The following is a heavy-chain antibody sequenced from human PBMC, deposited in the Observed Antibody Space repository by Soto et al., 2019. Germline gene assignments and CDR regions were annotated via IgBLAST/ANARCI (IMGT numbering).Heavy chain of an antibody. V-gene: IGHV3-23*01. CDR3: AKEGGYCSSTSCYGRVYY. CDR1: GFTFSSYA. CDR2: ISGSGGST. J-gene: IGHJ4*02. D-gene: IGHD2-2*03. Sequence: GGSVRLSCAASGFTFSSYAMSWVRQAPGKGLEWVSAISGSGGSTYYADSVKGRFTISRDNSKNTLYLQMNSLRAEDTAVYYCAKEGGYCSSTSCYGRVYYWGQGTLVTVSS.